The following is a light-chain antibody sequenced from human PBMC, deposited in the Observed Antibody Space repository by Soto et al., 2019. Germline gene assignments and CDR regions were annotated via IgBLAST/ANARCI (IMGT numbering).Light chain of an antibody. V-gene: IGKV4-1*01. CDR3: QHYVTSLTT. Sequence: DIVMTQSPDSLAVSLGERATINCKPSQSVLSSSNYKNYLSWYQQKPGQPPKLLIYWASTRESGVPDRFIGSGSGTDFTLTISRLEPEDFAVYYCQHYVTSLTTFGQGTKVDIK. CDR2: WAS. J-gene: IGKJ1*01. CDR1: QSVLSSSNYKNY.